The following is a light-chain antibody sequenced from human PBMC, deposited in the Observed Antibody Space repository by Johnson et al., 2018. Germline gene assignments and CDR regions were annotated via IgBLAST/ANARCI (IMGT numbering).Light chain of an antibody. J-gene: IGLJ1*01. Sequence: QSVLTQPPSVSAAPGQKVTISCSGSSSNIGNNYVSWYQQLPGTAPKLLIYENNKRPSGIPDRFSGSKSGTSATRGITGLQTGAEADYYCGTWDSSLSSGNVFGTGTKVTVL. CDR1: SSNIGNNY. CDR3: GTWDSSLSSGNV. CDR2: ENN. V-gene: IGLV1-51*02.